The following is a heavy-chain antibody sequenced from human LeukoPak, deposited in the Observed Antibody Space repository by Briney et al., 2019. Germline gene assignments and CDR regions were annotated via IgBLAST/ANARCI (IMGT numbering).Heavy chain of an antibody. D-gene: IGHD5/OR15-5a*01. CDR3: ARENSGLDY. CDR1: GFTFSSYA. J-gene: IGHJ4*02. CDR2: ISYDGSNK. V-gene: IGHV3-30-3*01. Sequence: GRSLRLSCAASGFTFSSYAMHWVRQAPGKGLEWVAVISYDGSNKYYADSVKGRFTISRDNSKNTLHLQMNSLRAEDTAVYYCARENSGLDYWGQGTLVTVSS.